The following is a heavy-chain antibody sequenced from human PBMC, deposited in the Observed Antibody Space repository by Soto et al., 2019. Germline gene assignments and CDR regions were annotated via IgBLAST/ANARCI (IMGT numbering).Heavy chain of an antibody. Sequence: QVQLVESGGGVVQPGRSLRISCAASGFTFSSYGMHWVRQAPGKGLEWVAVIWYDGSNKYYADSVKDRFTISRDNSKNTLYLQMNSLRAEDTAVYYCARDVGTADDYWGQGTLVTVSS. D-gene: IGHD1-1*01. CDR2: IWYDGSNK. J-gene: IGHJ4*02. CDR1: GFTFSSYG. V-gene: IGHV3-33*01. CDR3: ARDVGTADDY.